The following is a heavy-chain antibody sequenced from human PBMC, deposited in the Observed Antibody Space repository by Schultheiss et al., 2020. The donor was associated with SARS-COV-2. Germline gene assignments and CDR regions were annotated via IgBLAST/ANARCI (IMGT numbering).Heavy chain of an antibody. V-gene: IGHV3-66*01. D-gene: IGHD3-10*01. J-gene: IGHJ4*02. CDR2: IYSGGST. CDR3: ARDSYGSGALYY. CDR1: GFTFSSYA. Sequence: GGSLRLSCAASGFTFSSYAMSWVRQAPGKGLEWVSVIYSGGSTYYADSVKGRFTISRDNSKNTLYLQINSLRAEYTAVYYCARDSYGSGALYYWGQGTLVTVSS.